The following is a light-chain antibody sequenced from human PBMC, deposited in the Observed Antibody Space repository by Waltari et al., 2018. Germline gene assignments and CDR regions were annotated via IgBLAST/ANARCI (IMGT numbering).Light chain of an antibody. CDR1: SSDVGGYDY. CDR2: DVA. CDR3: CSSGGNLYV. V-gene: IGLV2-11*01. J-gene: IGLJ1*01. Sequence: QSALTQPRSVSGPPGQSVTISCTGTSSDVGGYDYVSWYPPYPGKAPQLLIYDVAKRPSGVPDRFSGSKSGNTASLTISGLQAEDEADYYCCSSGGNLYVFGTGTMVTVL.